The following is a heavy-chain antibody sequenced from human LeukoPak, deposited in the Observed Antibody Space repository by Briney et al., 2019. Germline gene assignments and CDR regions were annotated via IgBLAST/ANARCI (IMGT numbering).Heavy chain of an antibody. V-gene: IGHV4-38-2*02. D-gene: IGHD3-10*01. J-gene: IGHJ4*02. Sequence: DPSETLSLTCTVSGYSISSGYYRGWIRQPPGKGLEWIGSIYHSGSTYYNPPLKSRVTISVDTSKNQFSLKLSSVTAADTAVHYCARTLWFGELFHFDYWGQGTLVTVSS. CDR2: IYHSGST. CDR3: ARTLWFGELFHFDY. CDR1: GYSISSGYY.